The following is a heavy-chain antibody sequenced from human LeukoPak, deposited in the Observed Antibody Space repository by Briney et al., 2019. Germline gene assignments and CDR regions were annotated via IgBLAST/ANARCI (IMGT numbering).Heavy chain of an antibody. D-gene: IGHD4-17*01. CDR2: MNPNSGGT. CDR3: ARGDDYGDYTGYY. CDR1: GHTFTSYD. Sequence: GASVKVSCKASGHTFTSYDINWVRQATGQGLEWMGWMNPNSGGTNYAQKFQGRVTMTRDTSISTAYMELSRLRSDDTAVYYCARGDDYGDYTGYYWGQGTLVTVSS. V-gene: IGHV1-2*02. J-gene: IGHJ4*02.